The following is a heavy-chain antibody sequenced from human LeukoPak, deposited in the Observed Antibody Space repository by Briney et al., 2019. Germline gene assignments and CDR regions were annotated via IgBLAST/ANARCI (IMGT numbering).Heavy chain of an antibody. V-gene: IGHV1-18*01. CDR1: GGTFSSYG. J-gene: IGHJ4*02. CDR3: ARAFSGWSRSIDY. D-gene: IGHD6-19*01. CDR2: ISAYNGNT. Sequence: ASVKVSCKASGGTFSSYGISWVRQAPGQGLEWMGWISAYNGNTNYALKLQGRVTMTTDTSTSTAYMELRSLRSDDTAVYYCARAFSGWSRSIDYWGQGTLVTVSS.